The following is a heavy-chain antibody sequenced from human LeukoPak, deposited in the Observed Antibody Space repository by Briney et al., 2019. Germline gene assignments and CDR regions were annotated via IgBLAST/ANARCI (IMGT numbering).Heavy chain of an antibody. CDR1: GGSFSGYY. Sequence: SETLSLTCAVYGGSFSGYYWTYIRQPPGKGLEWIGEINNGRTTNYNPSLKSRVTISVDASKNQFSLKLSSVTAADTALYYCARRRTTRAFDIWGQGTVVTVSS. V-gene: IGHV4-34*01. CDR2: INNGRTT. D-gene: IGHD4-11*01. J-gene: IGHJ3*02. CDR3: ARRRTTRAFDI.